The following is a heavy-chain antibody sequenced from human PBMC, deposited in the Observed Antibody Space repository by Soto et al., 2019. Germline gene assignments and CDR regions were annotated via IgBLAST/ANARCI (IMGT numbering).Heavy chain of an antibody. V-gene: IGHV1-46*01. CDR3: ARARDMDV. CDR1: GYSFTTYN. CDR2: INPSVGST. J-gene: IGHJ6*02. Sequence: QVQLVQSGTEVKKPGASVKVSCKASGYSFTTYNLHWVRQAPGQGLEWMGIINPSVGSTTYAQNFLDRVTMTRDTSTTTVYMELSSLRSEDTAVYYCARARDMDVWGQGTTVTVSS.